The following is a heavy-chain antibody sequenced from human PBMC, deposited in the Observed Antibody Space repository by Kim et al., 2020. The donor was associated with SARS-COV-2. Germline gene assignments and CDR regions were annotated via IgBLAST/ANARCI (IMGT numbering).Heavy chain of an antibody. V-gene: IGHV1-18*01. Sequence: ASVKVSCKASGYTFTSYGISWVRQAPGQGLEWMGWISTYNGNTNYAQKFQGRVTMTTDTSTSTAYVELRSLRSDDTAVYYCARLPYDSSGYYYYWGQGTLVTVSS. CDR1: GYTFTSYG. CDR2: ISTYNGNT. J-gene: IGHJ4*02. D-gene: IGHD3-22*01. CDR3: ARLPYDSSGYYYY.